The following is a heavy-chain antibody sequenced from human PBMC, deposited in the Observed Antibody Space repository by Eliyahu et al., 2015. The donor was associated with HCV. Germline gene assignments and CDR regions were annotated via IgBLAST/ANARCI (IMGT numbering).Heavy chain of an antibody. CDR2: IXHSGST. V-gene: IGHV4-34*01. Sequence: QVQLQQWGAGLLKPSETLSLTXXVXGGSLXSYYWRWXRXSPGKGXAWIGEIXHSGSTNYNPSLKSRVTISLDKSKNQFSLKLTSVTAADTAVYYCAREPPSRLLSYFDSWSQGTRVTVSS. CDR3: AREPPSRLLSYFDS. D-gene: IGHD2/OR15-2a*01. CDR1: GGSLXSYY. J-gene: IGHJ4*02.